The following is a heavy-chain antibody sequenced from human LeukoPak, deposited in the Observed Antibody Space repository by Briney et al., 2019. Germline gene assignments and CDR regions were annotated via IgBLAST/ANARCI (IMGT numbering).Heavy chain of an antibody. Sequence: GGSLRLSCAASGFTFSSYDMHWVRQTTGKGLEWVSAIGTAGDTYYPGSVKGRFTISRENAENSLYLQMNSLRVGDTAVYYCARGDSSGYQRNTKLDYWGQGTLVTVSS. CDR1: GFTFSSYD. V-gene: IGHV3-13*01. D-gene: IGHD3-22*01. J-gene: IGHJ4*02. CDR3: ARGDSSGYQRNTKLDY. CDR2: IGTAGDT.